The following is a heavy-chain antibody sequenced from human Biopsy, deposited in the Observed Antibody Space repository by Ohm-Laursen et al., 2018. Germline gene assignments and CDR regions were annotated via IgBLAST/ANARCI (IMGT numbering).Heavy chain of an antibody. CDR2: IWYDGRNQ. CDR3: AREIYPTTIYRPVDS. Sequence: SSLRLSCTASGVTFSRYGMHWVRQAPGKRLEWVAVIWYDGRNQYYADFVKGRFTISRDNSKNTLYLQMNSLRAEDTAVYFCAREIYPTTIYRPVDSWGQGTLVTVSS. D-gene: IGHD3-3*01. J-gene: IGHJ5*01. V-gene: IGHV3-33*08. CDR1: GVTFSRYG.